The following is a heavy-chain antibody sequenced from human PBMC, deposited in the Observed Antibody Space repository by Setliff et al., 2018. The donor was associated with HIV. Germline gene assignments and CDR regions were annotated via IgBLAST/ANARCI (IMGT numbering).Heavy chain of an antibody. CDR3: ARSYCGGGLCFRGLDL. V-gene: IGHV4-39*07. CDR2: AGSADYGGNA. D-gene: IGHD2-21*01. CDR1: GGSTSNSNYF. J-gene: IGHJ6*02. Sequence: PSETLSLTCTVSGGSTSNSNYFWDWIRQPPGKGLEWIGSAGSADYGGNAYYNPSLKSRVTISVETSKNQFSLKLTSVTAADTAVYYCARSYCGGGLCFRGLDLWGQGTTVTVS.